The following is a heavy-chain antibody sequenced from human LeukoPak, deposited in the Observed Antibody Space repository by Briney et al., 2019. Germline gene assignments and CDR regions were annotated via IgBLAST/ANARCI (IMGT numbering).Heavy chain of an antibody. CDR3: AITPLGGSGLPRRYYYYGMDV. D-gene: IGHD3-10*01. J-gene: IGHJ6*02. V-gene: IGHV4-34*01. CDR1: GGSFSGYY. CDR2: INHSGST. Sequence: SETLSLTCAVYGGSFSGYYWSWIRQPPGKGLEWIGEINHSGSTNYNPSLKSRVTISVDTSKNQFSLKLSSVTAADTAVYYCAITPLGGSGLPRRYYYYGMDVWGQGTTVTVSS.